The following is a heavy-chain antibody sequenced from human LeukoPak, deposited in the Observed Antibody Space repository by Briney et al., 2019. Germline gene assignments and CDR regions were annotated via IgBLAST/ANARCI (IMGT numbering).Heavy chain of an antibody. V-gene: IGHV1-46*01. D-gene: IGHD6-13*01. CDR3: AREATSRLTPASAGKDFDH. CDR1: GYSFTSFY. Sequence: ASVKISCKASGYSFTSFYIHWVRQAPGQGLEWMGVINPRVSTTRYAQKFQGRVTMTRDTSTSTVYMDLSSLRYEDTAVYFCAREATSRLTPASAGKDFDHWGQGTLVTVSS. J-gene: IGHJ4*02. CDR2: INPRVSTT.